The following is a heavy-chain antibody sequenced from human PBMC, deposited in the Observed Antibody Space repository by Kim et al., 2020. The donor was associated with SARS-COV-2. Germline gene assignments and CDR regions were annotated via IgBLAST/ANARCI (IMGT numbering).Heavy chain of an antibody. CDR3: ARDTSTVRYFDWSSLVY. CDR1: GGTFSSYA. Sequence: SVKVSCKTSGGTFSSYAISWVRQSPGQGLEWMGGIIPIFGTANYAQKVQGRVTITADASTSTAYMELSSLRSEDTAVYYCARDTSTVRYFDWSSLVYWGQGTLVTVSS. D-gene: IGHD3-9*01. CDR2: IIPIFGTA. V-gene: IGHV1-69*13. J-gene: IGHJ4*02.